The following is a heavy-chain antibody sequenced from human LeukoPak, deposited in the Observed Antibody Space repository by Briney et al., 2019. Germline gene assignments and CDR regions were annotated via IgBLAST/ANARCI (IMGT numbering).Heavy chain of an antibody. CDR3: ARDLSMAVAGTYYFDY. V-gene: IGHV1-2*02. Sequence: ASVKVSCKASGYTFTGYHIHWVRQAPGRGLEWMGWINPNSGGTNYAQKFQGRVTMTRDTSISTAYMELSRLRSDDTAVYYCARDLSMAVAGTYYFDYWGQGTLVTVSS. J-gene: IGHJ4*02. CDR2: INPNSGGT. CDR1: GYTFTGYH. D-gene: IGHD6-19*01.